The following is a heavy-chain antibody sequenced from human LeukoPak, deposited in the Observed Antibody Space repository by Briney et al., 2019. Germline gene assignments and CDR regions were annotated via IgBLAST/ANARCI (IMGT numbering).Heavy chain of an antibody. CDR3: ARVKDGYNDAYDI. CDR1: GYTFSNYY. CDR2: IGGST. D-gene: IGHD5-24*01. Sequence: ASVKVSCKASGYTFSNYYIHWVRQAPGQGLEWMGIIGGSTNYAQKFQGRVTMTRDTSTSTVYVELSSLRSEDTAVYYCARVKDGYNDAYDIWGQGTMVTVHS. V-gene: IGHV1-46*01. J-gene: IGHJ3*02.